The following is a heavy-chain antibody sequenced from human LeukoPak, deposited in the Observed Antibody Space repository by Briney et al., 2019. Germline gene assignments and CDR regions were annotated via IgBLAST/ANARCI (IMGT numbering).Heavy chain of an antibody. CDR1: GFTFSNYA. V-gene: IGHV3-23*01. J-gene: IGHJ4*02. CDR2: TTGNALNT. D-gene: IGHD3-22*01. CDR3: AKLQDFYDNSGYSYFDN. Sequence: PGGSLRLSCAASGFTFSNYAMSWVRQAPGKGLEWVSSTTGNALNTYQADFIKGRFTISRDDSKNTLYLHLSSLRVEDTAVYYCAKLQDFYDNSGYSYFDNWGQGTLVTVSS.